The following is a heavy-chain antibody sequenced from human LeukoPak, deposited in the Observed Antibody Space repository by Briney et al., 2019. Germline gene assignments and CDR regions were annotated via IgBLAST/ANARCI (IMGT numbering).Heavy chain of an antibody. CDR2: IRYNGNT. V-gene: IGHV4-59*01. J-gene: IGHJ5*02. CDR1: GVSINSYY. CDR3: ARYAALSGPNWLDP. Sequence: SETLSLTCTVSGVSINSYYWTWIRQPPGKGLEWIGNIRYNGNTYSNPSLKSRVTTSVDTSKNQFSMKLSSVTAADTAMYYCARYAALSGPNWLDPWGRGTLVTVSS. D-gene: IGHD6-19*01.